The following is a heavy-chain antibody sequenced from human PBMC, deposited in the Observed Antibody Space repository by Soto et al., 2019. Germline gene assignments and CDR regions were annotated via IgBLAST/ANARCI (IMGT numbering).Heavy chain of an antibody. J-gene: IGHJ3*02. CDR1: GFTFSGSA. D-gene: IGHD1-7*01. V-gene: IGHV3-73*01. CDR2: IRSKANSYAT. Sequence: QPGGSLRLSCAASGFTFSGSAMHWVRQASGKGLEWVGRIRSKANSYATAYAASVKGRFTISRDDSKNTAYLQMNSLKTEDTAVYYCISASGTTRDFDIWGQGTMVTVSS. CDR3: ISASGTTRDFDI.